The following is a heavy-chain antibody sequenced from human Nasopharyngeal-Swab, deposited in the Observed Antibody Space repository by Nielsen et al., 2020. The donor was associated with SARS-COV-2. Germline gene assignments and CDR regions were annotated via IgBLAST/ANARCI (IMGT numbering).Heavy chain of an antibody. V-gene: IGHV3-30*18. J-gene: IGHJ4*02. CDR2: ISYDGSDQ. CDR3: VKGPRYSINWYDLPPSFDF. CDR1: GLTFSTYA. D-gene: IGHD6-13*01. Sequence: GGSLRLSCAASGLTFSTYAMHWVRQAPGKGLEWVAVISYDGSDQYYADSVQGRFTLSSDNSKNKLYLQMNSLKVEDTAVYYCVKGPRYSINWYDLPPSFDFWGQGTLVTVSS.